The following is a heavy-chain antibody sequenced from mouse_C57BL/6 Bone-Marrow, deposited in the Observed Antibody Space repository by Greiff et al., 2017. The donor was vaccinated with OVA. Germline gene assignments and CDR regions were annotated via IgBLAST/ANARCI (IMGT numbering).Heavy chain of an antibody. CDR2: ISDGGSYT. D-gene: IGHD6-1*01. CDR1: GFTFSSYA. J-gene: IGHJ2*01. V-gene: IGHV5-4*01. Sequence: EVMLVESGGGLVKPGGSLKLSCAASGFTFSSYAMSWVRQTPEKRLEWVATISDGGSYTYYPDNVKGRFTISRDNAKNNLYLQMSHLKSEDTAMYYCARDSPDYWGQGTTLTVSS. CDR3: ARDSPDY.